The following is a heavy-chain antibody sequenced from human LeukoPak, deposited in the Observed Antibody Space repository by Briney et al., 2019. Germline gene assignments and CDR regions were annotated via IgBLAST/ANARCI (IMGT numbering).Heavy chain of an antibody. Sequence: SETLSLTCTVSGGSISSGGYYWSWIRQHPGKGLEWIGYIYYSGSTYYNPSLKSRVTISVDTSKNQFSLKLSSVTAADTAVYYCAREKYGSSLDYWGQGTLVTVSS. CDR1: GGSISSGGYY. CDR2: IYYSGST. CDR3: AREKYGSSLDY. J-gene: IGHJ4*02. V-gene: IGHV4-31*03. D-gene: IGHD2-2*01.